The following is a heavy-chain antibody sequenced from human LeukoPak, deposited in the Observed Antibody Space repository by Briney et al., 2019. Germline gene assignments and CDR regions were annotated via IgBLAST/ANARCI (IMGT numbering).Heavy chain of an antibody. Sequence: PGGSLRLSCAASGFTFSSYSMNWVRQAPGKGLEWVSSISSSSSYIYYADSVKGRFTISRDNAKNSLYLQMNSLRAEDTAVYYCARDSSGVDHDFDYWGQGTLVTVSS. D-gene: IGHD1-26*01. CDR2: ISSSSSYI. CDR3: ARDSSGVDHDFDY. V-gene: IGHV3-21*01. J-gene: IGHJ4*02. CDR1: GFTFSSYS.